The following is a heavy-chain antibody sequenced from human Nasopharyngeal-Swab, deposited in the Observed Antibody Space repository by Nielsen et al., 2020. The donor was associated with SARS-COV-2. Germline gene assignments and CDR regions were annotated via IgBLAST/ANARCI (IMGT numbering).Heavy chain of an antibody. V-gene: IGHV3-69-1*01. J-gene: IGHJ4*02. CDR2: ISSSSYI. CDR3: ARDAPPARLGY. D-gene: IGHD1-1*01. Sequence: WIRQPPGKGLEWVSSISSSSYIYYADSVKGRFTVSRDNAKNSLYLQMNSLRAGDTAIYYCARDAPPARLGYWGQGTLVTVSS.